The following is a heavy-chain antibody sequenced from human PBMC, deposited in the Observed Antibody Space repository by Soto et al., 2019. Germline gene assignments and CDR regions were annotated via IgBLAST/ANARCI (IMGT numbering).Heavy chain of an antibody. CDR2: INHSGST. CDR3: ARALRYFDWSRKGYYFDY. Sequence: PSETLSLTCAVYGGSFSCYYWSWIRQPPGKGLEWIGEINHSGSTNYNPSFKSRVTISVDTSKNQFSLKLSSVTAADTAVYYCARALRYFDWSRKGYYFDYWGQGTLVTVSS. V-gene: IGHV4-34*01. D-gene: IGHD3-9*01. J-gene: IGHJ4*02. CDR1: GGSFSCYY.